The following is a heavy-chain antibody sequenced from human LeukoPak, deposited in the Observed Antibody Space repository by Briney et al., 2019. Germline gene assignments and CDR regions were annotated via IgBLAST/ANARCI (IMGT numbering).Heavy chain of an antibody. Sequence: GGSLRLSCAASGFTFRNLGMHWVRQAPGKGLEWVSAISGSGGSTYYADSVKGRFTISRDNSKNTLYLQMNSLRAEDTAVYYCAKDGEGYCSGGSCSYMDVWGKGTTVTVSS. D-gene: IGHD2-15*01. CDR3: AKDGEGYCSGGSCSYMDV. J-gene: IGHJ6*04. V-gene: IGHV3-23*01. CDR1: GFTFRNLG. CDR2: ISGSGGST.